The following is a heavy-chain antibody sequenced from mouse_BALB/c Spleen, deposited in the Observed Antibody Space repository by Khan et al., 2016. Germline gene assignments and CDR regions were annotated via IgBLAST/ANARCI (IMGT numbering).Heavy chain of an antibody. D-gene: IGHD1-1*02. J-gene: IGHJ4*01. V-gene: IGHV5-12*02. CDR2: ISDVGGST. CDR3: ARHGNYAMAY. Sequence: EVELVESGGGLVQPGGSLKLSCATSGFTFSDYYMYWVRQTPEKRLEWVAHISDVGGSTYYPDTVKGRFTISRDNAKNTLYLQMSRLKSEDTAIYHCARHGNYAMAYWGQGTSVTVSS. CDR1: GFTFSDYY.